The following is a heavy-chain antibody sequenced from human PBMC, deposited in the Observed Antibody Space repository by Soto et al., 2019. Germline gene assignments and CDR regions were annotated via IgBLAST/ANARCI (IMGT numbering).Heavy chain of an antibody. D-gene: IGHD3-3*01. CDR2: TKKKANRYAT. Sequence: EVQLVESGGGLVQPGGSLRLSCAASGFTCSDHYMDWVRQAPGKGLEWVGRTKKKANRYATEYAASVKGRFTISSDEPTSSPYVQVNILAAGDTSVYYSGRWGGGVGRDYMDAWGKGTTVAFSS. CDR1: GFTCSDHY. CDR3: GRWGGGVGRDYMDA. J-gene: IGHJ6*03. V-gene: IGHV3-72*01.